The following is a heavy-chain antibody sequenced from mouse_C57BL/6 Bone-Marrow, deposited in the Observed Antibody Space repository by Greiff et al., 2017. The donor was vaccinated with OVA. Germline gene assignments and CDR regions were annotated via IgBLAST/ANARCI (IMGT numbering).Heavy chain of an antibody. Sequence: DVMLVESGGGLVKPGGSLKLSCAASGFTFSSYAMSWVRQTPEKRLEWVATISDGGSYTYYPNNVKGRFTISRDNAKNNLYLQMSHLKSEDTAMYYCARDRDYYGSSYPYCDYWGQGTTLTVSS. V-gene: IGHV5-4*01. D-gene: IGHD1-1*01. CDR2: ISDGGSYT. J-gene: IGHJ2*01. CDR1: GFTFSSYA. CDR3: ARDRDYYGSSYPYCDY.